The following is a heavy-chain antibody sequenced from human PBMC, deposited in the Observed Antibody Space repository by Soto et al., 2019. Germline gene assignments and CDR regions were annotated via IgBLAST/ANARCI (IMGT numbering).Heavy chain of an antibody. CDR2: LLRSGSTT. CDR3: AKDAVSGDGIWLLDS. Sequence: GGSLRLSCAASGFTFTNYSMTWARQAPGKGLEWVSSLLRSGSTTYYADSVKGRFTISSDISANSLYLQMDSLRAEDTAVYYCAKDAVSGDGIWLLDSWGQGTVVTVSS. CDR1: GFTFTNYS. V-gene: IGHV3-23*01. J-gene: IGHJ4*02. D-gene: IGHD4-17*01.